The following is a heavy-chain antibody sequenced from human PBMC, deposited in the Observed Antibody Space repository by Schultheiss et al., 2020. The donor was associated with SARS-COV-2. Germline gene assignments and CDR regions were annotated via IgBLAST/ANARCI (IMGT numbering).Heavy chain of an antibody. D-gene: IGHD6-19*01. CDR3: TTDVGSGIAVAGTLYYFDY. J-gene: IGHJ4*02. CDR2: IKSKTDGGTT. CDR1: GFTFDDYA. Sequence: GGSLRLSCAASGFTFDDYAMHWVRQAPGKGLEWVGRIKSKTDGGTTDYAAPVKGRFTISRDDSKNTLYLQMNSLKTEDTAVYYCTTDVGSGIAVAGTLYYFDYWGQGTLVTVSS. V-gene: IGHV3-15*01.